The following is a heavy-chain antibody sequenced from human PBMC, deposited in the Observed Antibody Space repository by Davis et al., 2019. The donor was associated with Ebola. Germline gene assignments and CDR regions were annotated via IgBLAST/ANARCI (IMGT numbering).Heavy chain of an antibody. J-gene: IGHJ5*02. CDR1: GGSFSGYY. Sequence: MPSETLSLTCAVYGGSFSGYYWSWIRQPPGKGLEWIGEINHSGSTNYNPSLKSRVTISVDSSKKQFSLTLTSVTAADTAVYYCAGSSRTSISDSGHGYNYFAPWGQGTLVTVSS. CDR2: INHSGST. CDR3: AGSSRTSISDSGHGYNYFAP. V-gene: IGHV4-34*01. D-gene: IGHD2/OR15-2a*01.